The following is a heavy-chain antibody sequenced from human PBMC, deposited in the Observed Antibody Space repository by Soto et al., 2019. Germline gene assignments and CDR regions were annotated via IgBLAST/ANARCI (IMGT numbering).Heavy chain of an antibody. J-gene: IGHJ6*02. D-gene: IGHD6-13*01. Sequence: SETLSLTCAVYGGSFSGYYWSWIRQPPGKGLEWIGEINHSGSTNYNPSLKSRVTISVDTSKNQFSLKLSSVTAADTAVYYCERGRIAAAGYYGMDVWGQGTTVTVSS. V-gene: IGHV4-34*01. CDR1: GGSFSGYY. CDR2: INHSGST. CDR3: ERGRIAAAGYYGMDV.